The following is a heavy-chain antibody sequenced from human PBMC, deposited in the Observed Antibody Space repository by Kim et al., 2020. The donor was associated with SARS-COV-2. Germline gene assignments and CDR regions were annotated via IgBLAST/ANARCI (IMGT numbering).Heavy chain of an antibody. J-gene: IGHJ6*02. Sequence: SETLSLTCTVSGGSISSGGYYWSWIRQHPGKGLEWIGYIYYSGSTYYNPSLKSRVTISVDTSKNQFSLKLSSVTAADTAVYYCARDGIPAISYGMDVWGQGTTVTVSS. CDR2: IYYSGST. CDR1: GGSISSGGYY. V-gene: IGHV4-31*03. D-gene: IGHD1-26*01. CDR3: ARDGIPAISYGMDV.